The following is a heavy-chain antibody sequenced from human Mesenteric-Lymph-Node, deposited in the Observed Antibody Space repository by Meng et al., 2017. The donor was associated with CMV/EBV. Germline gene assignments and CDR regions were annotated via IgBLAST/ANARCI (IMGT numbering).Heavy chain of an antibody. J-gene: IGHJ4*02. CDR1: GFTFSTYG. CDR3: AKGRGIAVAGTALDY. D-gene: IGHD6-19*01. Sequence: GESLKISCAASGFTFSTYGMHWVRQAPGKGLEWVAVIWYDGSNKYYADSVKGRFTISRHNSKSTLYLQMNSMSAEDTAVYYCAKGRGIAVAGTALDYWGQGTLVTVSS. V-gene: IGHV3-33*06. CDR2: IWYDGSNK.